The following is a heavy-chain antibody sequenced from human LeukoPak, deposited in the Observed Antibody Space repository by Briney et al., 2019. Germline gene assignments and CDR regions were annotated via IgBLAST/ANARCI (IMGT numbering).Heavy chain of an antibody. CDR1: GGSISSGSYY. CDR3: ASNFYYYDSSGYPPPFDY. Sequence: SQTLSLTCTVSGGSISSGSYYWSWIRQPAGKGLEWIGRIYTSGSTNYNPSLKSRVTISVDTSKNQFFLKLSSVTAADTAVYYCASNFYYYDSSGYPPPFDYWGQGTLVTVSS. J-gene: IGHJ4*02. V-gene: IGHV4-61*02. D-gene: IGHD3-22*01. CDR2: IYTSGST.